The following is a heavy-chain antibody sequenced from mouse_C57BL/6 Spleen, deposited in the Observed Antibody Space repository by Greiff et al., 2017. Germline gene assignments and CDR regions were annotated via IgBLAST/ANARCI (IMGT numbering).Heavy chain of an antibody. J-gene: IGHJ4*01. CDR2: IYPGDGDT. Sequence: QVQLQQSGPELVKPGASVKISCKASGYAFSSSWMNWVKQRPGKGLEWIGRIYPGDGDTNYNGKFKGKATLTADKSSSTAYMQLSSLTSEDSAVXFCARSPLYYGNYGGWAMDYWGQGTSVTVSS. CDR3: ARSPLYYGNYGGWAMDY. D-gene: IGHD2-1*01. V-gene: IGHV1-82*01. CDR1: GYAFSSSW.